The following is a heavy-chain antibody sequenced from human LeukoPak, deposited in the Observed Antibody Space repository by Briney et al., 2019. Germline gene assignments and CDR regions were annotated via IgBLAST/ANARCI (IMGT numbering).Heavy chain of an antibody. CDR3: LRAQGTNWPFAL. V-gene: IGHV6-1*01. Sequence: SQTLSLTCAISGDNVSSNSAAWNWIRQSPSRGLEWLGRTYYRSKWYNDYAVSVESRLTINPDTSKNQFSLQLNSVTPEDTAVYYCLRAQGTNWPFALWGRGTLVTVSS. J-gene: IGHJ2*01. CDR2: TYYRSKWYN. CDR1: GDNVSSNSAA.